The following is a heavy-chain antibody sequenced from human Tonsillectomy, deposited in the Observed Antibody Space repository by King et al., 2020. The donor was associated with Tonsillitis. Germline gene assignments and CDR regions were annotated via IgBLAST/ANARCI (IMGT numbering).Heavy chain of an antibody. D-gene: IGHD5-18*01. CDR1: GGSISSSSYY. CDR3: ARDAEYRLDV. J-gene: IGHJ6*02. V-gene: IGHV4-39*07. Sequence: QLQESGPGLVKPSETLSLTCTVSGGSISSSSYYWGWIRQPPGKGLEWIGSFYYSGSTYYNPSLKSRVAISVDTSKNQFSLKLSSVTAADTAVYYCARDAEYRLDVWGQGTTVTVSS. CDR2: FYYSGST.